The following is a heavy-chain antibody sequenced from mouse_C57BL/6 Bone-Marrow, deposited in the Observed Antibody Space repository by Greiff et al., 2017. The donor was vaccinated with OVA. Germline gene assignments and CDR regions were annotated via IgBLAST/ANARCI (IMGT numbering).Heavy chain of an antibody. Sequence: EVMLVESGGGLVQPGGSLKLSCAASGFTFSDYYMYWVRQTPEKRLEWVAYISNGGGSTYYPDTVKGRFTISRDNAKNTLYLQMSRLKSEDTAMYYCARQITTVVGYAMDYWGQGTSVTVSS. V-gene: IGHV5-12*01. CDR1: GFTFSDYY. D-gene: IGHD1-1*01. CDR3: ARQITTVVGYAMDY. J-gene: IGHJ4*01. CDR2: ISNGGGST.